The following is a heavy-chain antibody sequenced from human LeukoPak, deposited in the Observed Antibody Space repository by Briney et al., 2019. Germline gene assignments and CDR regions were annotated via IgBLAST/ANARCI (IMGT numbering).Heavy chain of an antibody. CDR2: IFTTGST. D-gene: IGHD3-10*01. V-gene: IGHV4-4*07. CDR3: ARGDGSTMIRGVSRYGWLDP. Sequence: DALSLINSISESALRSKCWTWIGRPTGKGLEWIGRIFTTGSTNYNPSLMSRVTMSVDTSKNQFSLKMRSVTAADTAVYYCARGDGSTMIRGVSRYGWLDPWGQGTLVTVSS. CDR1: ESALRSKC. J-gene: IGHJ5*02.